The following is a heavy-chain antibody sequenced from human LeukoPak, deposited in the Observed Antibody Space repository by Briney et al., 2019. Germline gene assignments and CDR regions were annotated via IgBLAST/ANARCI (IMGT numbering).Heavy chain of an antibody. CDR2: ISAYNGNT. CDR1: VYTFTIYG. J-gene: IGHJ4*02. D-gene: IGHD3-9*01. CDR3: ARGGRFDWSYYFDY. Sequence: GASVNVSCKASVYTFTIYGISWVRQAPGQGLEGMRWISAYNGNTNYAQKLQGRVTMTTDTSTSTASMELRSLRSDDTAVYYCARGGRFDWSYYFDYWGQGTLVTVSS. V-gene: IGHV1-18*01.